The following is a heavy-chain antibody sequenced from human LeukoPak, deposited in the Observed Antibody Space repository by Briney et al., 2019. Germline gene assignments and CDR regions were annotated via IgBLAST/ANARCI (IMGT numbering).Heavy chain of an antibody. Sequence: SETLSLTCSVSGYSVKRDYYWAWVRQPPGKGLEWIGSIHYTETTHYNPSLKSRVAISVDTSKDQFSLNLYPVTATDTAVYYCARENDGSGYALDYWGQGILVTVSS. D-gene: IGHD3-22*01. CDR3: ARENDGSGYALDY. V-gene: IGHV4-38-2*02. J-gene: IGHJ4*02. CDR2: IHYTETT. CDR1: GYSVKRDYY.